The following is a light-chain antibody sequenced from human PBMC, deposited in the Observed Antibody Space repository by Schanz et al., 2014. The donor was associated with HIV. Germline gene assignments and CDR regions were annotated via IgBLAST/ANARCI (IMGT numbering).Light chain of an antibody. CDR3: QQANSFPWT. CDR1: QGISSW. V-gene: IGKV1-12*02. J-gene: IGKJ1*01. CDR2: AES. Sequence: DIQMTQSPSSVSASVGDRVTITCRASQGISSWLAWYQHKPGQAPKLLIYAESSLQSVVPSRFSGSGSGTDFTLTISSLQPEDFATYYCQQANSFPWTFGQGTKVEIK.